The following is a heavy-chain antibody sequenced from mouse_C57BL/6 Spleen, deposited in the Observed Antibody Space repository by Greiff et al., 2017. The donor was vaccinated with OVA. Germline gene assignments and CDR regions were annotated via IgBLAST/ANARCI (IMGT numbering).Heavy chain of an antibody. CDR1: GYTFTSYW. V-gene: IGHV1-72*01. CDR2: IDPNSGGT. D-gene: IGHD2-2*01. J-gene: IGHJ4*01. Sequence: QVQLQQSGAELVKPGASVKLSCKASGYTFTSYWMHWVKQRPGRGREWIGRIDPNSGGTKYNEKFKSKATLTVDKPSSTAYMQLSSLTSEDSAVYYCAREGWLPSYAMDYWGQGTSVTVSS. CDR3: AREGWLPSYAMDY.